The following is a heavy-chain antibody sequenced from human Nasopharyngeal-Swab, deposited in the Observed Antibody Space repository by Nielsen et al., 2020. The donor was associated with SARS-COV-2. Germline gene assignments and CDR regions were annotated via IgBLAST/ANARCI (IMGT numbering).Heavy chain of an antibody. CDR2: IYSSGST. CDR1: GGSINSDY. CDR3: ARDKRPTSMDL. D-gene: IGHD1-1*01. Sequence: SETLSLTCNVSGGSINSDYWSWIRQPDGKGLEWIGRIYSSGSTNYNPSLKSRVTMSVDKSNNQVSLKLSSVTAADTAVYYCARDKRPTSMDLWGQGTTVTVSS. J-gene: IGHJ6*02. V-gene: IGHV4-4*07.